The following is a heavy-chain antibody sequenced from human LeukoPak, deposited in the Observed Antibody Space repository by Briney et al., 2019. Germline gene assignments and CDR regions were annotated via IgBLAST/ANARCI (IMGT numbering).Heavy chain of an antibody. CDR3: AADFQGVTTGGY. CDR1: GFTFTSSA. V-gene: IGHV1-58*02. J-gene: IGHJ4*02. D-gene: IGHD4-17*01. Sequence: SVKVSCKASGFTFTSSAIQWVRQARGQRLEWIGWIVVGSGNTNYAQKFQERVTITRDMSTSTAYMELSSLRSEDTAVYYCAADFQGVTTGGYWGQGTLVTVSS. CDR2: IVVGSGNT.